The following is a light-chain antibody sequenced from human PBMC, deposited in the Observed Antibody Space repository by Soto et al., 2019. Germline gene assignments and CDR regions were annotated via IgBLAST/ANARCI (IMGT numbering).Light chain of an antibody. J-gene: IGLJ1*01. Sequence: QSGRTRPPSASGSPGQSVAIACTGTSSDVGAYNYVSWYQHHPGKAPKLMVYEVNKRPSGVPDRFSGSKSGNTASLTVSGLQAEDEADYYCTSHAGTINFPYIFGTGTKVTVL. CDR3: TSHAGTINFPYI. CDR2: EVN. V-gene: IGLV2-8*01. CDR1: SSDVGAYNY.